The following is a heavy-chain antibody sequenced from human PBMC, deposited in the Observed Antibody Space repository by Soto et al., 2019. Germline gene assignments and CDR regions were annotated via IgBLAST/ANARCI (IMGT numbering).Heavy chain of an antibody. Sequence: ASVKVSCKASGGTFSSYTISWVRQAPGQGLDWMGGIIPIFGTPNYAQKFQGRVTIIADESTSTVYMELSSLRSEDTAVYFCARDQCTNGECYPSFRYYGMDVWGQGTTVTVSS. CDR3: ARDQCTNGECYPSFRYYGMDV. V-gene: IGHV1-69*13. J-gene: IGHJ6*02. CDR1: GGTFSSYT. CDR2: IIPIFGTP. D-gene: IGHD2-8*01.